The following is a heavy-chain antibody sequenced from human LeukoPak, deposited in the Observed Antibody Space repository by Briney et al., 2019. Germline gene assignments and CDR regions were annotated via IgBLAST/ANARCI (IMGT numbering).Heavy chain of an antibody. J-gene: IGHJ4*02. V-gene: IGHV5-51*01. CDR1: GYNFPIYW. Sequence: GESLKISCQGSGYNFPIYWIGWVRQMPGQGLEWMGIIYPDDSNTIYGPSFPGQVTISADKSISTAYLQWSSLKASDNAMYYCARQDGYALYYFDSWGQGTLVTVSS. CDR2: IYPDDSNT. CDR3: ARQDGYALYYFDS. D-gene: IGHD2-2*01.